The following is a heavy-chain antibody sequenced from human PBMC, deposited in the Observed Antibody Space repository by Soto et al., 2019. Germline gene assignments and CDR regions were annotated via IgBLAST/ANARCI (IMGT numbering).Heavy chain of an antibody. CDR1: GFTFSSYG. CDR2: ISYDGSNK. D-gene: IGHD5-12*01. Sequence: QVQLVESGGGVVQPGRSLRLSCAASGFTFSSYGMHWVRQAPGKGLEWVAVISYDGSNKYYADSVQGRFTISRDNSKNTLYLQKNSLRAEDTAVYYCAKGSWLRRPPLDYWGQGTLVTVSS. J-gene: IGHJ4*02. CDR3: AKGSWLRRPPLDY. V-gene: IGHV3-30*18.